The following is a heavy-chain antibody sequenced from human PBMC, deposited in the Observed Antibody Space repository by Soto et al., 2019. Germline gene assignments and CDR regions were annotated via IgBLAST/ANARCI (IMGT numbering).Heavy chain of an antibody. CDR2: IYYSGST. J-gene: IGHJ4*02. D-gene: IGHD6-19*01. Sequence: SETLSLTCTVSGASVSDGYWSWIRQPPGKGLEWIGYIYYSGSTNYNPSLKSRVTISVDTSKNQFSLKLSSVTAADTAVYYCARAVAVPADFDYWGQGTLVTVSS. CDR1: GASVSDGY. V-gene: IGHV4-59*02. CDR3: ARAVAVPADFDY.